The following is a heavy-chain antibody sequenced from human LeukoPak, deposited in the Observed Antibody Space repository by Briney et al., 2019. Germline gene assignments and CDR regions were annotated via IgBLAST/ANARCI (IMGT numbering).Heavy chain of an antibody. CDR1: GVTFSRFG. Sequence: PGRSLRLSCAASGVTFSRFGMHWVRQAPGKGLEWVAVIWYDGSNKYYADSVKGRFTISRDNSKNTLYLEMNSMRAEDTAVYYCARDYYYDSSGYWDYYFDYWGQGTLVSVSS. D-gene: IGHD3-22*01. J-gene: IGHJ4*02. CDR2: IWYDGSNK. CDR3: ARDYYYDSSGYWDYYFDY. V-gene: IGHV3-33*01.